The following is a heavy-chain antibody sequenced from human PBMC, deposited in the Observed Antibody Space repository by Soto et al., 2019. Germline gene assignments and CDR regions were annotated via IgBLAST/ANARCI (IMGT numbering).Heavy chain of an antibody. V-gene: IGHV1-69*02. J-gene: IGHJ4*02. CDR3: ASVPGSAVGGRFDY. CDR1: GSTFSSYT. D-gene: IGHD6-19*01. CDR2: IIPILGIA. Sequence: GASVKVSCKASGSTFSSYTISWVRQAPGQGLEWMGRIIPILGIANYAQKFQGRVTITADNSTSTAYMELSSLRSEDTAVYYCASVPGSAVGGRFDYWGQGTPVTVSA.